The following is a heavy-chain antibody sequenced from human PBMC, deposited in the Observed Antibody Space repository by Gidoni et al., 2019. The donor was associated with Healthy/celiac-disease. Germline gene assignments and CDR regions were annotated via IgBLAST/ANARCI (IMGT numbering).Heavy chain of an antibody. CDR1: GFTFSSYA. CDR2: IRGSGRST. Sequence: EGQLVESGGGLVQTGGCLIGYCAASGFTFSSYAMSWVRQAPGKGLEWFSAIRGSGRSTYYADSVKGRFTISRDNSPITLYLQMNSLRAEDTAVYYCALHSSGSYFGYFDYWGQGTLVTVSS. D-gene: IGHD3-10*01. CDR3: ALHSSGSYFGYFDY. V-gene: IGHV3-23*04. J-gene: IGHJ4*02.